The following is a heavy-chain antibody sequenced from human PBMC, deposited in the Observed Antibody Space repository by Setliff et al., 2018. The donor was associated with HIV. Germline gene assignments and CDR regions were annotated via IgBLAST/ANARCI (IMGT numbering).Heavy chain of an antibody. Sequence: GESLKISCAASGLSFSSYSMNWVRQAPGKGLEWVSYIRSSSSAMYYADSVKGRFTISRDNAKDSLYLQMNSLRAEDTALYYCVKEGYSSVSGAYMDVWGKGTTVTVSS. CDR2: IRSSSSAM. CDR3: VKEGYSSVSGAYMDV. V-gene: IGHV3-48*01. CDR1: GLSFSSYS. J-gene: IGHJ6*04. D-gene: IGHD6-19*01.